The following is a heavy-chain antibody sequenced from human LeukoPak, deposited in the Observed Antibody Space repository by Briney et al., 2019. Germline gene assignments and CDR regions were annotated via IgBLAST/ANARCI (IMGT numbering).Heavy chain of an antibody. CDR3: ARVMTTVTTFKTYSYGMDV. V-gene: IGHV4-34*01. D-gene: IGHD4-17*01. CDR2: INHSGST. CDR1: GGSFSGSC. Sequence: SETLSLTCAVYGGSFSGSCWTWIRQPPGKGLEWIGEINHSGSTNYNPSLKSRVTISLDTSKNQFSLRLSSVTAADTAVYYCARVMTTVTTFKTYSYGMDVWGQGTTVTVSS. J-gene: IGHJ6*02.